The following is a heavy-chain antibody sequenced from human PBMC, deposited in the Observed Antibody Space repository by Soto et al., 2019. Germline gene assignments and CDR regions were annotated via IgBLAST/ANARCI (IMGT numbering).Heavy chain of an antibody. D-gene: IGHD3-3*01. J-gene: IGHJ4*02. CDR3: AREQSGYCDH. CDR1: GYTFTSYD. Sequence: QVQLVQSGAEVKKPGASVKVSCKASGYTFTSYDINWVRQATGQGLEWMGWMNPNSGNTGYAQKFQGRVTMTRNTHIRTADVELGSIGSGDTAVYYCAREQSGYCDHWGQGTLLTVSS. CDR2: MNPNSGNT. V-gene: IGHV1-8*01.